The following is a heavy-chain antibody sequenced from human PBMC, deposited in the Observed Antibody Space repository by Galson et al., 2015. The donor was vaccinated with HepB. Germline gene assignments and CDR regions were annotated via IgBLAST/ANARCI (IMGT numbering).Heavy chain of an antibody. V-gene: IGHV3-30*18. CDR3: AKDRWIRRVALGGSDY. CDR1: GFTFSSYG. D-gene: IGHD2-15*01. Sequence: SLRLSCAASGFTFSSYGMHWVRPPPGQGLEWAAIISYDGADKYYAASVRGRLRTPSDHSATTLFLRMNNVRVDDRGVYYCAKDRWIRRVALGGSDYWGQGTLVTVSS. J-gene: IGHJ4*02. CDR2: ISYDGADK.